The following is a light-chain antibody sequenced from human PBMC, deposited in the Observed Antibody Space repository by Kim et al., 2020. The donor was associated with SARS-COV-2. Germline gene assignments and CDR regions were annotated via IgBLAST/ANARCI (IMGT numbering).Light chain of an antibody. CDR3: QQFNKWPLT. CDR2: DTS. Sequence: ASPGERATLSCRASQSVTNNLAWYQQRPGQAPRLLIYDTSTRATGIPAKFSGSGFGTEFTLTISSLQSEDFAVYYCQQFNKWPLTFGGGTKVEIK. J-gene: IGKJ4*01. V-gene: IGKV3-15*01. CDR1: QSVTNN.